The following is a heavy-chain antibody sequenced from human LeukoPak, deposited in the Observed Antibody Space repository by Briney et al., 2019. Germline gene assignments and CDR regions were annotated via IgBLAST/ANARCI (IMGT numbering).Heavy chain of an antibody. CDR3: AKDLVVGALDY. CDR1: GFTFSSYA. J-gene: IGHJ4*02. D-gene: IGHD1-26*01. CDR2: ISGSGGST. V-gene: IGHV3-23*01. Sequence: GGTLRLSCAASGFTFSSYAMTWIRQAPGKGLEWVSSISGSGGSTYYADSVKGRFTISRDNSRNMLFLQMNSLRADDTAVYYCAKDLVVGALDYWGQGTLVTVSS.